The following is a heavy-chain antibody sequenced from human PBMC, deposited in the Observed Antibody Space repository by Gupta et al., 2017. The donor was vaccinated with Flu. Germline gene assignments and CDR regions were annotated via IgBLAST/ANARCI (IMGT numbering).Heavy chain of an antibody. D-gene: IGHD3-3*01. CDR2: ISSSSNYI. CDR3: VRERGVGLVTPFDY. CDR1: GFTFSSYS. J-gene: IGHJ4*02. Sequence: EVQLVESGGNLVKPGGSLRLSCAASGFTFSSYSMNWFRQAPGKGLEWVSSISSSSNYIYYADSVKGRFTISRDNAKNSLFLQMNSLRAEDTAVYYCVRERGVGLVTPFDYWGQGTLVTVSS. V-gene: IGHV3-21*01.